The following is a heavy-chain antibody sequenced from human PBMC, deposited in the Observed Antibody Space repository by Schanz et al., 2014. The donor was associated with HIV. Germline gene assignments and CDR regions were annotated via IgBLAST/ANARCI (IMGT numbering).Heavy chain of an antibody. Sequence: EVQLFSSLGGLVLSGGPLRLSCAASGFSFSNSAMTWVRQAPGKGPEWVSALSGIGGSKYYADSVKGRFTISRDNSKNRVYLQVNSLRVEDTAVYYCAKGGQWLLYFDNWGQGTLVTVSS. CDR3: AKGGQWLLYFDN. V-gene: IGHV3-23*01. D-gene: IGHD6-19*01. CDR2: LSGIGGSK. CDR1: GFSFSNSA. J-gene: IGHJ4*02.